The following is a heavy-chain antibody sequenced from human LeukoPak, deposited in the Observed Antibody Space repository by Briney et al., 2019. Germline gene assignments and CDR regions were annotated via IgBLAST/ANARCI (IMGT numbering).Heavy chain of an antibody. CDR2: IYYSGST. CDR1: GGSISSGDYY. D-gene: IGHD3-22*01. V-gene: IGHV4-30-4*01. Sequence: SETLSLTCTVAGGSISSGDYYWSWIRQPPGKGLEWIGYIYYSGSTYYNPSLKSRVTISVDTSKNQFSLKLSSVTAADTAVYYCASEPADYYDSSGRNCWGQGTLVTVSS. J-gene: IGHJ4*02. CDR3: ASEPADYYDSSGRNC.